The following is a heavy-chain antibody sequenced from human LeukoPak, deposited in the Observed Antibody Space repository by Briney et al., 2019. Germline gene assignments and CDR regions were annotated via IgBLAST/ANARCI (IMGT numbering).Heavy chain of an antibody. V-gene: IGHV1-69*06. CDR2: IIPIFGTA. Sequence: SVKVSSKASGGTFSSYAISWVRQAPGQGLEWMGGIIPIFGTANYAQKFQGRVTITADKSTGTAYMELSSLRSEDTAVYYCARDYDILTGPFDPWGQGTLVTVSS. CDR3: ARDYDILTGPFDP. J-gene: IGHJ5*02. CDR1: GGTFSSYA. D-gene: IGHD3-9*01.